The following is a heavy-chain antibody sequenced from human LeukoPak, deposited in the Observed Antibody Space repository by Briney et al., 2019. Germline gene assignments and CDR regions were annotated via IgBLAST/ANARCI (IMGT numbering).Heavy chain of an antibody. CDR2: ISSSSSTI. J-gene: IGHJ6*03. CDR3: ARVVDRSSTSCYTYYYYYYMDV. CDR1: GFTFSSYS. D-gene: IGHD2-2*02. V-gene: IGHV3-48*01. Sequence: GGSLRLSCAASGFTFSSYSMNWVRQAPGKGLEWVSYISSSSSTIYYADSVKGRFTISRDNAKNSLYLQMNSLRAEDTAVYYCARVVDRSSTSCYTYYYYYYMDVWGKGTTVTVSS.